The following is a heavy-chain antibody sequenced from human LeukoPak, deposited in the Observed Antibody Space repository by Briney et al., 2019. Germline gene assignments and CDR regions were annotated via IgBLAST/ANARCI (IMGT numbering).Heavy chain of an antibody. Sequence: GGSLRLSCAASGSTFSNYAMSWVRQAPGKGLEWVSVISDSGGDLYYADSVKGRFTISRDNSKNTVFLQMNSLRAEDTAVYYCAKDRPPGGSPLMDYWGQGTLVTVSS. CDR3: AKDRPPGGSPLMDY. J-gene: IGHJ4*02. CDR1: GSTFSNYA. CDR2: ISDSGGDL. V-gene: IGHV3-23*01. D-gene: IGHD1-26*01.